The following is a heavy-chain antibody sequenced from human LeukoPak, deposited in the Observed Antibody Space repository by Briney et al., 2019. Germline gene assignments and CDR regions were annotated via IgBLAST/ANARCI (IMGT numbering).Heavy chain of an antibody. CDR1: GFLLSNHW. Sequence: GGSLRLSCAASGFLLSNHWMTWVRQAPGKGPEWVANMNKDGSEKYYVDSVKGRFTISRDTAKNSLYLQMNNPRAEDTALYYCARNNDMDVWGQGTTVIVSS. J-gene: IGHJ6*02. CDR2: MNKDGSEK. V-gene: IGHV3-7*03. D-gene: IGHD1/OR15-1a*01. CDR3: ARNNDMDV.